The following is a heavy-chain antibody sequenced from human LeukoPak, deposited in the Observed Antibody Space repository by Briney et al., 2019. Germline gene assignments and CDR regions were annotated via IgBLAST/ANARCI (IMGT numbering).Heavy chain of an antibody. Sequence: ASVKVSCKASGYTFTSYYMHWVRQAPGQGLGWMGVINPSGGSTSYAQKFQGRVTMTRDTSTSTVYMELSSLRSEDTAVYYCAGDLTEGGSGTPLLYGMDVWGQGTTVTVS. CDR1: GYTFTSYY. D-gene: IGHD3-10*01. CDR3: AGDLTEGGSGTPLLYGMDV. V-gene: IGHV1-46*01. CDR2: INPSGGST. J-gene: IGHJ6*02.